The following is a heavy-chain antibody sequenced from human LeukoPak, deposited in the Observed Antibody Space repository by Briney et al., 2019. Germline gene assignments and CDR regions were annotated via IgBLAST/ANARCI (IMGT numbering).Heavy chain of an antibody. J-gene: IGHJ5*02. CDR2: IRYDGSYK. CDR3: AKDGPLEWASWNEWNWFDP. Sequence: GRCLRLSCAASGFTFSSYGMHWVRQAPGKGLEWVAFIRYDGSYKYYADSVKGRFTISRDNSKNTLYLQMNSLRAEDTAVYYCAKDGPLEWASWNEWNWFDPWGQGTLVTVSS. V-gene: IGHV3-30*02. CDR1: GFTFSSYG. D-gene: IGHD1-1*01.